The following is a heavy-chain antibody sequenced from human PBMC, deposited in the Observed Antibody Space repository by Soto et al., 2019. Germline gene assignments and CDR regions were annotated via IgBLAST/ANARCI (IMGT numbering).Heavy chain of an antibody. CDR1: GFSFSLYN. D-gene: IGHD6-25*01. V-gene: IGHV3-21*01. Sequence: EVQLVESGGGLVKPGASLRLSCAASGFSFSLYNLTWVRQAPGKGLEWVSSISGSSTYKSYADSLKGRFTISRDNAKNSLYLQMNNLRVEDTAVYYCARDERSVAGATFFDHWGQGTLVTVSS. J-gene: IGHJ4*02. CDR2: ISGSSTYK. CDR3: ARDERSVAGATFFDH.